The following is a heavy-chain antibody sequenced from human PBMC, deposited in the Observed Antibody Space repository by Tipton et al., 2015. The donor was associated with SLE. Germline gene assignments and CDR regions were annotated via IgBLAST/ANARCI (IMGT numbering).Heavy chain of an antibody. CDR3: AKNRGYTTPDF. Sequence: GSLRLSCEASEFTVSNSYMSWVRQAPGKGLEWVSSIYSNGETYYRDSVRGRFTISRDNSKKMVFLQINSLRAEDTALYYCAKNRGYTTPDFCGQGTLVSVSS. D-gene: IGHD5-18*01. V-gene: IGHV3-53*01. J-gene: IGHJ4*02. CDR2: IYSNGET. CDR1: EFTVSNSY.